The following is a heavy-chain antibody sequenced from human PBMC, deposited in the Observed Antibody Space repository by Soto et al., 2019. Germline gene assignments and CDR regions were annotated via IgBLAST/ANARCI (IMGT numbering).Heavy chain of an antibody. V-gene: IGHV1-69*13. CDR1: GGTFSSYA. J-gene: IGHJ6*02. CDR2: IIPIFGTA. Sequence: SVKVSCKASGGTFSSYAISWVRQAPGQGLEWMGGIIPIFGTANYAQKFQGRVTITADESTSTAYMELSSLRSEDTAVYYCARPDYYDSSEVLVYYYYYGMDVWGQGTTVTVSS. CDR3: ARPDYYDSSEVLVYYYYYGMDV. D-gene: IGHD3-22*01.